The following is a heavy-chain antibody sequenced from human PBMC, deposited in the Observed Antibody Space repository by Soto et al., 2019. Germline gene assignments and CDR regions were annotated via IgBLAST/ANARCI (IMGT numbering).Heavy chain of an antibody. CDR3: ARNIAVAGTFTENYYYYGMDV. CDR1: GGSISSYY. V-gene: IGHV4-59*01. J-gene: IGHJ6*02. Sequence: PSETLSLTCTVSGGSISSYYWSWIRQPPGKGLEWIGYIYYSGSTNYNPSLKSRVTISVDTSKNQFSLKLSSVTAADTAVYYCARNIAVAGTFTENYYYYGMDVWGQGTTVTAP. D-gene: IGHD6-19*01. CDR2: IYYSGST.